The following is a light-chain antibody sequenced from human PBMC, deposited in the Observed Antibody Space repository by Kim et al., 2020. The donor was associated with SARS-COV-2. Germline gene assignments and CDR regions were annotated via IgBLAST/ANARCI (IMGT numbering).Light chain of an antibody. CDR3: SSFTTTSRLV. CDR1: RSHIGPYNY. CDR2: DVN. V-gene: IGLV2-14*03. Sequence: GQSITISCTGTRSHIGPYNYVSWYQQHPGRAPKLMIYDVNKRPSGVSNRFSGSKSGNTASLTISGLQAEDEADYYCSSFTTTSRLVFGGGTQLTVL. J-gene: IGLJ3*02.